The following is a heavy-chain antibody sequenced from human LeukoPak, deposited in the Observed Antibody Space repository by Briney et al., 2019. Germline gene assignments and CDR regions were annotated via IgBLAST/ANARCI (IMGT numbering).Heavy chain of an antibody. CDR3: ARERYYYDSSGYYSYFDY. D-gene: IGHD3-22*01. J-gene: IGHJ4*02. Sequence: SETLSLTCTVSGGSISSHYWSWIRQPPGKGLEWIGYIYYSGSTNYNPSLKSRVTMSVDTSKNQFSLKLSSVTAADTAVYYCARERYYYDSSGYYSYFDYWGQGTLVTVSS. CDR2: IYYSGST. CDR1: GGSISSHY. V-gene: IGHV4-59*11.